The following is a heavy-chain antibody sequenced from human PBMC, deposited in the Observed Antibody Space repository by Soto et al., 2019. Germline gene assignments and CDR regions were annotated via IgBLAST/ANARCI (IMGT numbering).Heavy chain of an antibody. CDR2: IYSGGST. V-gene: IGHV3-53*01. CDR1: GFTVSSNY. CDR3: ARSGDSSGYYSGHAFDI. D-gene: IGHD3-22*01. Sequence: EVQLVESGGGLIQPGGSLRLSCAASGFTVSSNYMSWVRQAPGKGLEWVSVIYSGGSTYYADSVKGRFTISRDNSKNTLYLQMNSLRAEDTAVYYCARSGDSSGYYSGHAFDIWAKGQWSPSLQ. J-gene: IGHJ3*02.